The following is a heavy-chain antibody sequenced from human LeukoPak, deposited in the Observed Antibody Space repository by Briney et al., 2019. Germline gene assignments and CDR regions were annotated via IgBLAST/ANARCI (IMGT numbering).Heavy chain of an antibody. CDR1: GGSISSYY. V-gene: IGHV4-59*01. J-gene: IGHJ4*02. Sequence: PSETLSLTCTVSGGSISSYYWSWIRQPPGKGLKWIGYISYSGITNYNPSLKGRVTISVDTSKNQFSLKLSSVTAADTAVYYCVRGVAGNLDYWGQGTLVTVSS. CDR2: ISYSGIT. CDR3: VRGVAGNLDY. D-gene: IGHD6-19*01.